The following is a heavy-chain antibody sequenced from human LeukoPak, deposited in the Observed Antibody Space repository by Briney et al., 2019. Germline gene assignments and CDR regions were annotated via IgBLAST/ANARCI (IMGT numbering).Heavy chain of an antibody. J-gene: IGHJ4*02. D-gene: IGHD4-17*01. CDR1: GFTFSTYA. CDR3: VLGHYGALFHY. Sequence: GGSLRLSCAASGFTFSTYAMHWVRQAPGKGLEWVAAISYDGSKKYYPDSARGRCTIPRENSKNPLYLQLNSLRPEGTAMYYCVLGHYGALFHYWGEGGLVAVSS. CDR2: ISYDGSKK. V-gene: IGHV3-30-3*01.